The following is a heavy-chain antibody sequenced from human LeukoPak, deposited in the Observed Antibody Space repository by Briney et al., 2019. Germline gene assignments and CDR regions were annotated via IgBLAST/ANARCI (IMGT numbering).Heavy chain of an antibody. J-gene: IGHJ3*02. D-gene: IGHD4-17*01. CDR1: GFSFSGYW. CDR2: IQQDGSEK. CDR3: AKDPYDDGPPYGAFDI. Sequence: GGSLRLSCTASGFSFSGYWMSWVRQAPGKGLEWVANIQQDGSEKIYVDSVKGRFTISRDNAKNSLYLQMSSLRAEDTAVYYCAKDPYDDGPPYGAFDIWGQGTIVTVSS. V-gene: IGHV3-7*01.